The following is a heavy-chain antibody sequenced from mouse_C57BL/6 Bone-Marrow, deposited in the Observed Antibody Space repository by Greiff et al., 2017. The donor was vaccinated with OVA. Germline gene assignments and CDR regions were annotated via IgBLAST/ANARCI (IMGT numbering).Heavy chain of an antibody. CDR3: ARLYGNYAMDY. CDR1: GFTFSSYG. Sequence: EVMLVESGGDLVKPGGSLKLSCAASGFTFSSYGMSWVRQTPDKRLEWVATISSGGSYTYYPDSVKGRFTISRDNAKNILYLQMSSLKSEDTAMYYCARLYGNYAMDYWGQGTSVTVSS. CDR2: ISSGGSYT. V-gene: IGHV5-6*01. D-gene: IGHD2-1*01. J-gene: IGHJ4*01.